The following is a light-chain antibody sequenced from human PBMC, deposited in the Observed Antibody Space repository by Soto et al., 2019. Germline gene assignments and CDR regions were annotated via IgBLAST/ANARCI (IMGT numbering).Light chain of an antibody. CDR3: QQYGSSRT. CDR2: GAS. Sequence: EIVLTQSPGTLSLSPGERATLSCRASQSVSSSYLAWYQQKPGQAPRLLIYGASSRATGMPDRFSGRGSGTDFTLTISRLEPEDFAVYYCQQYGSSRTFGQGTKVEIK. CDR1: QSVSSSY. V-gene: IGKV3-20*01. J-gene: IGKJ1*01.